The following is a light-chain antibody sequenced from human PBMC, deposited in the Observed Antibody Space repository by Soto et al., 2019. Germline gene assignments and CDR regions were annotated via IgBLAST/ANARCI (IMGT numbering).Light chain of an antibody. CDR3: SSYTSRSTLNV. V-gene: IGLV2-14*01. CDR2: DVS. J-gene: IGLJ1*01. Sequence: QSALTHPASVSGSPGQSITISCTGTSSDVGGYNYVSWYQQHPGKAPKRMIYDVSNRPSGVSNRFSGSKSGNTASLTISGLQAEDEADYYCSSYTSRSTLNVFGTGTKLTVL. CDR1: SSDVGGYNY.